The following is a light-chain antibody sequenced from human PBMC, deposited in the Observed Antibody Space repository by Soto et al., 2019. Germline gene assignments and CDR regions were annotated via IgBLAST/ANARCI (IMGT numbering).Light chain of an antibody. Sequence: QSVLTQPRSVSGSPGQSVTISCTGTSSDVGDYNFVSWYQQHPSKAPKLMIYAVNKRPSGVPARFSGSKSGNTASLTISGLQADDEADYYCCSYAGIYVFGTGTKVTVL. CDR2: AVN. CDR3: CSYAGIYV. J-gene: IGLJ1*01. CDR1: SSDVGDYNF. V-gene: IGLV2-11*01.